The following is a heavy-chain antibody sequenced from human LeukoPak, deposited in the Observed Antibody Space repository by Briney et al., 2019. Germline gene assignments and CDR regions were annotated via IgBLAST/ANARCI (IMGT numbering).Heavy chain of an antibody. V-gene: IGHV4-34*01. J-gene: IGHJ5*02. Sequence: SETLSLTCAVYGGSFSNYYWSWIRQAPGEGLAWIGEIHHIGGTNYNPSLESRSTISVETSKNQFSLNLSSVTAADTAVYYCASAYYYENWFDPWGQGTLVTVSS. CDR1: GGSFSNYY. D-gene: IGHD3-16*01. CDR2: IHHIGGT. CDR3: ASAYYYENWFDP.